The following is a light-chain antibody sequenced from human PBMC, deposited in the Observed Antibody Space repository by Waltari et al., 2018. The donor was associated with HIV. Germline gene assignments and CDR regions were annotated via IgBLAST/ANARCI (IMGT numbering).Light chain of an antibody. CDR2: EVI. J-gene: IGLJ3*02. CDR3: CSYAGTYTYVL. Sequence: QSALPQPRSVSGSPGQSVTISCTGTSSDVGGYDSVYWYLQHPGKVPKLIIYEVIKRPSGVPDRFSGSKSGNTASLTISGLQTEDEADYFCCSYAGTYTYVLFGGGTKLTVL. V-gene: IGLV2-11*01. CDR1: SSDVGGYDS.